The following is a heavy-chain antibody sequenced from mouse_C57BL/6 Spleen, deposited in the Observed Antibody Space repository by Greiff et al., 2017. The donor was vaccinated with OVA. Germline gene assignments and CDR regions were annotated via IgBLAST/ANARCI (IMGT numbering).Heavy chain of an antibody. D-gene: IGHD1-1*01. Sequence: VQLVESGPELVKPGASVKLSCKASGYTFTSYDINWVKQRPGQGLEWIGWIYPRDGSTKYNEKFKGKATLTVDTSSSTAYMELHSLTSEDSAVYFCARDYYGSRDYYFDYWGQGTTLTVSS. CDR3: ARDYYGSRDYYFDY. CDR2: IYPRDGST. J-gene: IGHJ2*01. CDR1: GYTFTSYD. V-gene: IGHV1-85*01.